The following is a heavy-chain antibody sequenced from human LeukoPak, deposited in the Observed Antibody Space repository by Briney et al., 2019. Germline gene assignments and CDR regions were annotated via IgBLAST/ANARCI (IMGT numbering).Heavy chain of an antibody. J-gene: IGHJ4*02. CDR1: GFTFSSYG. Sequence: GGSLRLSCAASGFTFSSYGMHWVRQAPGKGLEWVAFIRYDGSNKYYADSVKGRFTISRDNSKNTLYLQMNSLRAEDTAVYYCAKASDIVVVVAASFDYWGQGTLVTVSS. CDR3: AKASDIVVVVAASFDY. V-gene: IGHV3-30*02. D-gene: IGHD2-15*01. CDR2: IRYDGSNK.